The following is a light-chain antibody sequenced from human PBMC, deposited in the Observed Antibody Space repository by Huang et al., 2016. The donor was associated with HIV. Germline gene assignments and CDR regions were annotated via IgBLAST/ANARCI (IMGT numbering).Light chain of an antibody. CDR3: QQVNSPFT. Sequence: DIQMTQSPSSVSASVGDRVTITCRASQGISRSVAWYQQTPGKAPKLLIYAASTLQRGVPSRFSGSGSGTDFTLTISSLQPEDFATYYCQQVNSPFTFGPGTKVDIK. V-gene: IGKV1-12*01. CDR1: QGISRS. CDR2: AAS. J-gene: IGKJ3*01.